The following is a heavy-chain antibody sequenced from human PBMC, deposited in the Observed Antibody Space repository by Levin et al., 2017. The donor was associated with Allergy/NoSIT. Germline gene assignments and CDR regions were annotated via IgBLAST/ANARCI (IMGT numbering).Heavy chain of an antibody. V-gene: IGHV4-59*01. CDR3: ARDRVIEQSGNDYYYGMDL. CDR2: IYSSGST. D-gene: IGHD6-19*01. Sequence: ESLKISCTVSGASTSSYHWSWVRQPPGKGLEWIGYIYSSGSTNYNPSLKSRLTISVDTSKNQFSLRLSSVTAADTAVYYCARDRVIEQSGNDYYYGMDLWGQGTTVIVSS. CDR1: GASTSSYH. J-gene: IGHJ6*02.